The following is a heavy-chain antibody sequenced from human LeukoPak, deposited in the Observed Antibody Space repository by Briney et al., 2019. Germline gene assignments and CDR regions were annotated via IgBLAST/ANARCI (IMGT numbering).Heavy chain of an antibody. CDR2: INSDGSST. Sequence: GGSLRLSCAASGFTFSSYWMHWVRQAPGKGLVWVSRINSDGSSTSYADSVKGRFTISRDNAKNTLYLQMNSLRAEDTAVYYCARDKGSSSWYPQATLDYWGQGTLVTVSS. D-gene: IGHD6-13*01. CDR3: ARDKGSSSWYPQATLDY. CDR1: GFTFSSYW. V-gene: IGHV3-74*01. J-gene: IGHJ4*02.